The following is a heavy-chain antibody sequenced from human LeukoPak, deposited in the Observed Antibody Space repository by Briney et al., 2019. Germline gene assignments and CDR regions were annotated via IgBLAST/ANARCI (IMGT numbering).Heavy chain of an antibody. CDR1: GFTFSSYA. D-gene: IGHD3-9*01. Sequence: GGSLRLSCAASGFTFSSYAMSWVRQAPGKGLEWVSAISGSGGSTYYADSVKGRFTISRDNSKNSLYLQMNSLRTEDTALYYCARGGLNYDILTGYYHYYYMDVWGKGTTVTVSS. CDR3: ARGGLNYDILTGYYHYYYMDV. V-gene: IGHV3-23*01. CDR2: ISGSGGST. J-gene: IGHJ6*03.